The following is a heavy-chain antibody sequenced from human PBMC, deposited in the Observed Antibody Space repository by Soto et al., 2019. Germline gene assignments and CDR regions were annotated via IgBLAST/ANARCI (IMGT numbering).Heavy chain of an antibody. V-gene: IGHV1-2*04. J-gene: IGHJ3*02. CDR3: AGGGGGGVAGSSAFDM. CDR2: INPATGAA. D-gene: IGHD3-3*01. Sequence: QLHLVQSGAVVKKPGASVTVSCSASGYPVTAYYMHWVRQAPGRGLEWMGGINPATGAAKYTQTFPGWVNMDRATATSTVFKELSGLRSGDTAVFYSAGGGGGGVAGSSAFDMWGQGTLVTVSS. CDR1: GYPVTAYY.